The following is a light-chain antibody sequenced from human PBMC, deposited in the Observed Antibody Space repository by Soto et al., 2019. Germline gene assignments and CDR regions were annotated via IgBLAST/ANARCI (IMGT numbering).Light chain of an antibody. J-gene: IGLJ1*01. Sequence: SVLTQPASVSGSPGQSITISCTGTSSDVGSYNLVSWYQQYPGKAPKLMIYEGSKRPSGVSNRFSGSKSGNTASLTISGLQAEDEADYYCCSYAGSSTYVFGTGTKVTVL. CDR3: CSYAGSSTYV. V-gene: IGLV2-23*01. CDR2: EGS. CDR1: SSDVGSYNL.